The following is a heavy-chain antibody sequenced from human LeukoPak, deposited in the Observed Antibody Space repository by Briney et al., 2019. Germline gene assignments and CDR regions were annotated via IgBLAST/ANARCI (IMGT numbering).Heavy chain of an antibody. J-gene: IGHJ5*02. V-gene: IGHV1-18*01. D-gene: IGHD3-22*01. CDR2: ISAYNGNT. Sequence: ASVKVSCKASGYTFTSYGITWVRLAPGQGLEWMGWISAYNGNTNYAQMIQGRVIMTTDTSTNTAYMELRSLRADDTAMYYCARDPSYDSSGYPNWFDPWGQGTLVTVSS. CDR3: ARDPSYDSSGYPNWFDP. CDR1: GYTFTSYG.